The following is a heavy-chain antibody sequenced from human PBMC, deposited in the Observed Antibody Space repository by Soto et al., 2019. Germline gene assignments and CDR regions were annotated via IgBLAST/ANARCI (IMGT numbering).Heavy chain of an antibody. J-gene: IGHJ4*02. CDR3: AKGLGSKSRYYFDC. CDR1: GFIFSSYA. D-gene: IGHD4-4*01. CDR2: ISGSGGST. Sequence: GGSLRLSCAASGFIFSSYAMGWVRQAPGKGLEWVSSISGSGGSTYYADSVKGRFIISRDSSKNTMYLQMNSLRVEDTAVYYCAKGLGSKSRYYFDCWGQGTLVTVS. V-gene: IGHV3-23*01.